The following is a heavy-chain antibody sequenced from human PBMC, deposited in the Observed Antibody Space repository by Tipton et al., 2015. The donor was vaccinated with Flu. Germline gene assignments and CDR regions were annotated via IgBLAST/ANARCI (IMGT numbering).Heavy chain of an antibody. V-gene: IGHV1-46*01. CDR1: GYTFTNYN. CDR2: IYPRGGGT. Sequence: QLVQSGAEVKKPGASVRISCTASGYTFTNYNMHWVRQAPGQGPEWMGIIYPRGGGTTYAQRFQGRVTLTRDKSTSTVYMELSSLRSADTAFYYCARDRGFGAYTFDYWGQGTLVTVAS. CDR3: ARDRGFGAYTFDY. J-gene: IGHJ4*02. D-gene: IGHD3-10*01.